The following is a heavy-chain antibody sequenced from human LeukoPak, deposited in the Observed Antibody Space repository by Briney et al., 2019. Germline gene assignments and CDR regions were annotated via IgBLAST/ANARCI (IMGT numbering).Heavy chain of an antibody. V-gene: IGHV3-23*01. D-gene: IGHD6-6*01. CDR1: GFTFSSYA. CDR2: ISGSGGSA. Sequence: PGGSLRLSCAASGFTFSSYAMSWVRQAPGKRLEWVSAISGSGGSAYYADSVKGRFTISRDNSKNTLYLQMNSLRAEDTAVYYCAKDVGTAARPGYFDYWGQGTLVTVSS. J-gene: IGHJ4*02. CDR3: AKDVGTAARPGYFDY.